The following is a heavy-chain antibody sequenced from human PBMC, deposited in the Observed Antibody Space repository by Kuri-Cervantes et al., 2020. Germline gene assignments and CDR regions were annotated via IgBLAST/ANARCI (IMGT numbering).Heavy chain of an antibody. CDR2: IYYSGST. J-gene: IGHJ4*02. CDR3: ARVTVTDMVRGVIITLFDY. Sequence: SQTLSLTCAVYGGSFSSYYWGWIRQPPGKGLEWIGSIYYSGSTYYNPSLKSRVTISVDTSKNQFSLKLSSVTAADTAVYYCARVTVTDMVRGVIITLFDYWGQGTLVTVSS. CDR1: GGSFSSYY. D-gene: IGHD3-10*01. V-gene: IGHV4-39*01.